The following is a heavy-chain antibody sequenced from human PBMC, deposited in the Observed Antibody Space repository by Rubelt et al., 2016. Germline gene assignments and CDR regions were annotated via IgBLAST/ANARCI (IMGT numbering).Heavy chain of an antibody. Sequence: GRSLRLSCAASGFTFDDYAMHWVRQAPGKGLEWVSGISWNSGSIGYADSVKGRFNISRANAKNSLYLQMKSLRAEDTALYYCAKSNYYDSSGYIDYWGQGTLVTVSS. CDR3: AKSNYYDSSGYIDY. CDR2: ISWNSGSI. V-gene: IGHV3-9*01. J-gene: IGHJ4*02. D-gene: IGHD3-22*01. CDR1: GFTFDDYA.